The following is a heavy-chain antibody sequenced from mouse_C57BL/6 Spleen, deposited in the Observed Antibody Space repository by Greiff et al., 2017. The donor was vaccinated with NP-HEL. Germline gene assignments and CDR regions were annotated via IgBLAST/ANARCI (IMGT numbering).Heavy chain of an antibody. CDR2: IYPGSGNT. Sequence: QVQLQQSGAELVRPGASVKLSCKASGYTFTDYYINWVKQRPGQGLEWIARIYPGSGNTYYNEKFKGKATLTAEKSSSTAYMQLSSLTSEDSAVYFCARGDYDYPYYYAMDYWGQGTSVTVSS. D-gene: IGHD2-4*01. J-gene: IGHJ4*01. CDR1: GYTFTDYY. CDR3: ARGDYDYPYYYAMDY. V-gene: IGHV1-76*01.